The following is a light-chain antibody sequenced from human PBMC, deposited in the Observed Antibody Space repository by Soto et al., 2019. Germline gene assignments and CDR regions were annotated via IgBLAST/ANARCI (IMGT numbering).Light chain of an antibody. CDR1: QGISSY. CDR2: AAS. V-gene: IGKV1-9*01. CDR3: QQVNSYPR. Sequence: DIQLTQSPSFLSASVGDRVTITCRASQGISSYLAWYQQKPGKAPKLLIYAASTLQSGVTSRFSGSGSGTEFTLTISSLQPEDFATYYCQQVNSYPRFGQGTKLEIK. J-gene: IGKJ2*01.